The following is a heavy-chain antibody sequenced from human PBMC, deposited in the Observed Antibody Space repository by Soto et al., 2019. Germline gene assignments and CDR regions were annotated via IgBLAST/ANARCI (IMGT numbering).Heavy chain of an antibody. Sequence: PSETLSLTCTVSGGSISSYYWSWIRQPPGKGPEWIGYIYYSGSTNYNPSLKSRVTISVDTSKNQFSLKLSSVTAADTAVYYCARMYYDYVWGSSNWFDPWGQGTLVTVSS. V-gene: IGHV4-59*01. J-gene: IGHJ5*02. CDR2: IYYSGST. CDR3: ARMYYDYVWGSSNWFDP. CDR1: GGSISSYY. D-gene: IGHD3-16*01.